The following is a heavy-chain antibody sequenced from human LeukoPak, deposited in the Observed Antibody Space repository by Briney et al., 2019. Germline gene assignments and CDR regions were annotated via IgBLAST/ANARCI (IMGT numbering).Heavy chain of an antibody. Sequence: PSETLSLTCAVYGGSFSGYYWSWIRQPPGKGLEWIGEINHSGSTNYNPSLKSRVTISVDTSKKQFSLKPSSVTAADTAVYYCARTIAAAGIWWFAPWGQGTLVTVSS. V-gene: IGHV4-34*01. J-gene: IGHJ5*02. CDR2: INHSGST. CDR3: ARTIAAAGIWWFAP. CDR1: GGSFSGYY. D-gene: IGHD6-13*01.